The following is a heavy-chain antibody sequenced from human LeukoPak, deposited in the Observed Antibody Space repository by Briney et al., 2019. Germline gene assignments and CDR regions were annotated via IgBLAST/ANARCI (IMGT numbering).Heavy chain of an antibody. CDR1: DYSISSGYY. CDR3: ARDCSSTSCYPPYYYVMDV. J-gene: IGHJ6*04. Sequence: PSETLSHTCDVSDYSISSGYYWGWIRQPPGKGLEWIGSIYHSGSTYYNPSLKSRVTISVDTSKNQFSLKLRSVTAADTAVYYCARDCSSTSCYPPYYYVMDVWGKGTTVTVSS. CDR2: IYHSGST. V-gene: IGHV4-38-2*02. D-gene: IGHD2-2*01.